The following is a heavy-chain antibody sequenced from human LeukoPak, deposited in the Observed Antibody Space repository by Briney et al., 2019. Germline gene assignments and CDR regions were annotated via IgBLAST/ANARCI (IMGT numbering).Heavy chain of an antibody. D-gene: IGHD6-19*01. CDR1: GFTFSSYS. CDR3: AKDGLAVAEGFDY. CDR2: ISPSGTST. Sequence: GGSLRLSCAASGFTFSSYSMNWVRQAPGEGLEWISFISPSGTSTYYADSVKGRFTISRDNSKNTLYLQMNSLRAEDTAVYYCAKDGLAVAEGFDYWGQGTLVTVSS. V-gene: IGHV3-23*01. J-gene: IGHJ4*02.